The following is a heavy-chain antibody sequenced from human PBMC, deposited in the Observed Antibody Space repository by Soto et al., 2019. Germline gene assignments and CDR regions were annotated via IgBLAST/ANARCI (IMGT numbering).Heavy chain of an antibody. J-gene: IGHJ5*02. CDR1: GGSISSGGYS. V-gene: IGHV4-30-2*01. Sequence: QLQLQESGSGLVKPSQTLSLTCAVSGGSISSGGYSWSWIRQPPGKGLEWIGYIYHSGSTYYNPSLKSRVTISVDRSKNQFSLKLSSVTAADTAVYYCARANSYRTECAWFDPWGQGTLVTVSS. D-gene: IGHD3-16*02. CDR2: IYHSGST. CDR3: ARANSYRTECAWFDP.